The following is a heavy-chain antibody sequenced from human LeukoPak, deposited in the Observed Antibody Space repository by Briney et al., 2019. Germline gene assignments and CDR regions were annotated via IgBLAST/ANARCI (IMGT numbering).Heavy chain of an antibody. Sequence: PSQTLSLTCAVSGGSISSGGYSWSWIRQPPGKGLEWIGYIYHSGSTYYNPSLKSRVTISVDRSKNQFSLKLGSVTAADTAVYYCARGVTYYYDSSGYQDAFDIWGQGTMVTVSS. CDR1: GGSISSGGYS. CDR3: ARGVTYYYDSSGYQDAFDI. J-gene: IGHJ3*02. CDR2: IYHSGST. V-gene: IGHV4-30-2*01. D-gene: IGHD3-22*01.